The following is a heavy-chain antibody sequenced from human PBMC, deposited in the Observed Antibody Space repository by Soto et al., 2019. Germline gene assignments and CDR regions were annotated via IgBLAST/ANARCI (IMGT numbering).Heavy chain of an antibody. V-gene: IGHV5-51*01. J-gene: IGHJ3*02. CDR2: IYPGDSDT. D-gene: IGHD3-22*01. CDR3: ARPLDSSAKGGDAFDI. Sequence: VESLKISCKGSGYSFTSYWIGWVRQMPGKGLEWMGIIYPGDSDTRYSPSFQGQVTISADKSISTAYLQWSSLKASDTAMYYCARPLDSSAKGGDAFDIWGQGKMVTVSS. CDR1: GYSFTSYW.